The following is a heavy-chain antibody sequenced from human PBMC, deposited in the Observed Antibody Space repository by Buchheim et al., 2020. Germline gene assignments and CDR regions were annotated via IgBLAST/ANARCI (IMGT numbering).Heavy chain of an antibody. J-gene: IGHJ4*01. V-gene: IGHV3-7*01. CDR2: IKVDRNEH. CDR3: ARAENGLRLLSY. CDR1: GFSLSDFW. D-gene: IGHD3-3*01. Sequence: EVQLVQSGGGLVQPGGSLRLSCEVSGFSLSDFWMRWVRQAPGKGLEWVASIKVDRNEHYYVDSVKGRFTIPGEHAKSSLYLQMNSLRADDTAVYYCARAENGLRLLSYWGQGTL.